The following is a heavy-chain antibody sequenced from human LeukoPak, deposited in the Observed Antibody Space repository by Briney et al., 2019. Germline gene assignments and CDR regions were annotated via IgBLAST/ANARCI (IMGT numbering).Heavy chain of an antibody. CDR2: INHSGST. J-gene: IGHJ5*02. V-gene: IGHV4-34*01. CDR3: ARKDIVVVVATTSTSFDP. D-gene: IGHD2-15*01. Sequence: SETLSLTCAVYGGSFSGYYWSWIRQPPGKGLEWIGEINHSGSTNYNPSLKSRVTISVDTSKHQFSLKLSSVTAADTAVYYCARKDIVVVVATTSTSFDPWGQGTLVTVSS. CDR1: GGSFSGYY.